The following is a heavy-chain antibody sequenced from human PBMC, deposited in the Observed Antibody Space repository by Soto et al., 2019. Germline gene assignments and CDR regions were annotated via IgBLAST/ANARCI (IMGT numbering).Heavy chain of an antibody. CDR3: GKGRSYYYYYGVDV. J-gene: IGHJ6*02. V-gene: IGHV3-23*01. CDR1: GFTFSSCA. D-gene: IGHD1-26*01. CDR2: IIDSGGST. Sequence: GGSLRLSCVASGFTFSSCAMGWVRQAPGKGLEWVSDIIDSGGSTYCADAVKGRFTISRDNSKSTLYLQMNSLRAEDTAVYYCGKGRSYYYYYGVDVWGQGTTVTVSS.